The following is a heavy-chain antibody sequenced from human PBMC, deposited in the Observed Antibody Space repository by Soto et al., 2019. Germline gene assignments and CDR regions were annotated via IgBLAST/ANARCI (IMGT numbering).Heavy chain of an antibody. CDR1: GFTFDDYV. D-gene: IGHD3-16*01. Sequence: EVQLVESGGGLVQPGRSLRLSCAASGFTFDDYVMHWVRQAPGKGLEWVSGISWNSGSIGYADSVKGRFTISRDNAKNSLYLQMNSLRAEDTALYYCARLGRGGGYYYYGMDVWGQGTTVTVSS. CDR3: ARLGRGGGYYYYGMDV. CDR2: ISWNSGSI. J-gene: IGHJ6*02. V-gene: IGHV3-9*01.